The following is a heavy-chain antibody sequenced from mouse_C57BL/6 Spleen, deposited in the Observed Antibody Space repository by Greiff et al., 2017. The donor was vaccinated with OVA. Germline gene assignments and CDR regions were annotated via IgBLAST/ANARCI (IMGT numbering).Heavy chain of an antibody. CDR2: FHPYNDDT. Sequence: QVQLKESGAELVKPGASVKMSCKASGYTFTTYPIEWMKQNHGKSLEWIGNFHPYNDDTKYNEKFKGKATLTVEKSSSTVYLELSRLTSDDSAVYYCARRSSIYDGYYYFDYWGQGTTLTVSS. CDR3: ARRSSIYDGYYYFDY. V-gene: IGHV1-47*01. D-gene: IGHD2-3*01. CDR1: GYTFTTYP. J-gene: IGHJ2*01.